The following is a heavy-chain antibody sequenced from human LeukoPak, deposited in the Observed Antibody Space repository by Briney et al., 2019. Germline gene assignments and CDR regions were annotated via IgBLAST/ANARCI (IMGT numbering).Heavy chain of an antibody. CDR3: ASQFLLPFDY. J-gene: IGHJ4*02. CDR2: TIPILGIT. CDR1: GDTFGSYA. V-gene: IGHV1-69*04. D-gene: IGHD3-22*01. Sequence: SVKVSCKAPGDTFGSYAISWVRQAHGQGLEWMGRTIPILGITKYAQKFQGRLTITADTSTSTAYMELTNLRSDDTAVYYCASQFLLPFDYWGRGTLVTVSS.